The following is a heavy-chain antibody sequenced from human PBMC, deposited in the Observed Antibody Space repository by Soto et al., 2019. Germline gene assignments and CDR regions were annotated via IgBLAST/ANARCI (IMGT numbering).Heavy chain of an antibody. D-gene: IGHD3-10*01. Sequence: PSETLSLTCTVSGGSISTSSYYWGWIRQPPGKGLEWIASIYYSGSTLYNPSLESRVTISVDTSKNQFTLNLRSLTAADTAVYYCVRRYGLRSPNLFDSWGQVTMVTVSS. CDR2: IYYSGST. J-gene: IGHJ5*01. V-gene: IGHV4-39*01. CDR1: GGSISTSSYY. CDR3: VRRYGLRSPNLFDS.